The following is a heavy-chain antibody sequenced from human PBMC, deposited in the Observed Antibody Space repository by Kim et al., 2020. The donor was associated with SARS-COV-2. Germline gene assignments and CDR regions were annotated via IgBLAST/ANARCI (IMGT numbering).Heavy chain of an antibody. CDR3: ARGIFGVVIIPHYYYYMDA. D-gene: IGHD3-3*01. Sequence: SETLSLTCTVYGGSISSNDYYWDWIRQPQGQGLEWIGSISYSGRTYYNPSLNSRVTISADTSKNQLSLKLSSVTAADTGVYYCARGIFGVVIIPHYYYYMDAWGEGTTLTASS. J-gene: IGHJ6*03. CDR1: GGSISSNDYY. V-gene: IGHV4-39*01. CDR2: ISYSGRT.